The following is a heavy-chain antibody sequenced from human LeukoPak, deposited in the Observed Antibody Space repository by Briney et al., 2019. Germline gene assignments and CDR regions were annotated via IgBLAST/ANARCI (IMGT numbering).Heavy chain of an antibody. J-gene: IGHJ6*02. D-gene: IGHD5-18*01. CDR3: ARMVDTAMAGPHYYYYGMDV. V-gene: IGHV3-30-3*01. CDR1: GFTFSSYA. CDR2: ISYDGSNK. Sequence: GRSLRLSCAASGFTFSSYAMHWVRQAPGKGLEWVAVISYDGSNKYYADSVKGRFTISRDNSKSTLYLQMNSLRAEDTAVYYCARMVDTAMAGPHYYYYGMDVWGQGTTVTVSS.